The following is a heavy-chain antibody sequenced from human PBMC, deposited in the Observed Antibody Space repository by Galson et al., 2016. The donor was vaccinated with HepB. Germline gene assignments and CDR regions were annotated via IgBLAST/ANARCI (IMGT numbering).Heavy chain of an antibody. CDR1: GFTFSDYA. CDR2: ISYDGRDK. V-gene: IGHV3-30*18. J-gene: IGHJ3*01. D-gene: IGHD5-12*01. Sequence: SLRLSCAVSGFTFSDYAMHWVRQAAGKGLECVAVISYDGRDKYYADSVKGRFTISRDNSKNTLDLQMNSLRTEDTALYYCAKDREWLRYTSDGIDVGGQGTTVTVSS. CDR3: AKDREWLRYTSDGIDV.